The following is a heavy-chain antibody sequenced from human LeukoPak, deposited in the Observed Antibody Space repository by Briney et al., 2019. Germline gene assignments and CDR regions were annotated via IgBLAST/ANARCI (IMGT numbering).Heavy chain of an antibody. D-gene: IGHD6-19*01. V-gene: IGHV4-59*12. CDR2: ISYSGST. Sequence: SETLSLTCTVSNGSISSYYWSWLRQPPGKELEWIGYISYSGSTNYNPSLKSRVTISVDRSKNQFSLKLSSVTAADTAVYYCARENSGGYYFDYWGQGTLVTVSS. CDR3: ARENSGGYYFDY. CDR1: NGSISSYY. J-gene: IGHJ4*02.